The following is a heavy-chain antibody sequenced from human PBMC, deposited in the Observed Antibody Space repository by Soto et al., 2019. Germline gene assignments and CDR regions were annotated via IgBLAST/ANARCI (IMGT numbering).Heavy chain of an antibody. J-gene: IGHJ6*02. Sequence: QVQLVQSGAEVKKPGSSVKVSCKASGGTFSSYAISWVRQAPGQGLEWMGGIIPIFGTANYAQKFQGRVTITADKYTSTAYMELSSLRSEDTAVYYCVGWRCSFRYYYYGMDVWGQGTTVTVSS. CDR3: VGWRCSFRYYYYGMDV. D-gene: IGHD2-15*01. V-gene: IGHV1-69*06. CDR2: IIPIFGTA. CDR1: GGTFSSYA.